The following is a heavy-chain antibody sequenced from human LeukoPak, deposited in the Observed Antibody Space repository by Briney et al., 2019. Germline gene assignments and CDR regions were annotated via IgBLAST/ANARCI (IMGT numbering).Heavy chain of an antibody. V-gene: IGHV1-2*02. CDR3: SRVKFRATDTWDLFDP. CDR1: GYTFTGYY. CDR2: INPNSGGT. J-gene: IGHJ5*02. Sequence: GASVKVSCKASGYTFTGYYMHWVRQAPGQGLEWMGWINPNSGGTNYAQKFQGSVTMTRDTSISTAYMERSRLSADRTAVDYCSRVKFRATDTWDLFDPWGQGTLVTVSS. D-gene: IGHD1-26*01.